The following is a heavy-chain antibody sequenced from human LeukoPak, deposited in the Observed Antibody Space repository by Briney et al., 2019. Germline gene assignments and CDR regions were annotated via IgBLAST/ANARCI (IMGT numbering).Heavy chain of an antibody. Sequence: SETLSLTCTVSGGSISSSSYYWGWIRQPPGTGLEWIGSIYYSGSTYYNPSLKSRVTISVDTSKNQFSLKLSSVTAADTAVYYCARALGYCSSTSCPPGWNWFDPWGQGTLVTVSS. CDR1: GGSISSSSYY. V-gene: IGHV4-39*01. CDR2: IYYSGST. D-gene: IGHD2-2*01. J-gene: IGHJ5*02. CDR3: ARALGYCSSTSCPPGWNWFDP.